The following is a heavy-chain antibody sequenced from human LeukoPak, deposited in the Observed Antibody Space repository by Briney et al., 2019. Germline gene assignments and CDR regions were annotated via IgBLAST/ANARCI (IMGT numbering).Heavy chain of an antibody. CDR2: ISGSGGST. V-gene: IGHV3-23*01. D-gene: IGHD5-18*01. J-gene: IGHJ6*02. Sequence: PGGSLRLSCAASGFTFSSYAMSWVRQAPGKGLEWVSAISGSGGSTYYADSVKGRFTISRDNSKNTLYLQMNSLRAEDTAVYYCAKVLVDTAMAPMTYYYYYGIDVWGQGTTVTVSS. CDR1: GFTFSSYA. CDR3: AKVLVDTAMAPMTYYYYYGIDV.